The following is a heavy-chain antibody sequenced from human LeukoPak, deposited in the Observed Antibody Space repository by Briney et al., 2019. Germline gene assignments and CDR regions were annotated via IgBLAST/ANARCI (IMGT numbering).Heavy chain of an antibody. CDR2: INHSGST. CDR3: ARDRPDGYTHGHYYYNMDV. D-gene: IGHD5-18*01. Sequence: SETLSLTCAVYGGYFSGYYWSWIRQPPGKGLEWIGEINHSGSTNYNPSLKSRVTISGDTSKNQVSLRLKSVTAADTAVYYCARDRPDGYTHGHYYYNMDVWGKGTTVTVSS. J-gene: IGHJ6*03. CDR1: GGYFSGYY. V-gene: IGHV4-34*01.